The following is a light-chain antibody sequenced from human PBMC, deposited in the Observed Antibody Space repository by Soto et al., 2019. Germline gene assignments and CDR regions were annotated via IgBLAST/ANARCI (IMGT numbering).Light chain of an antibody. CDR1: SGHSSYI. CDR3: ETWDSNTHTV. CDR2: LEGSGSY. Sequence: QLVLTQSSSASASLGSSVKLTCTLSSGHSSYIIAWHQQQPGKAPRYLMKLEGSGSYNKGSGVPDRFSGSSSGADRYLTISNLQLEEEADYYCETWDSNTHTVFGGGTKLTVL. V-gene: IGLV4-60*02. J-gene: IGLJ3*02.